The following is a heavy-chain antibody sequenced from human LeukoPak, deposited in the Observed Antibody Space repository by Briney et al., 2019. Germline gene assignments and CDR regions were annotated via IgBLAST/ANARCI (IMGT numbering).Heavy chain of an antibody. V-gene: IGHV3-48*03. CDR2: ISSSGSTI. CDR3: AYGSGSRRGYYYGMDV. Sequence: GGSLRLSCAASGFTFSSYEMNWVRQAPGKGLEWVSYISSSGSTIYYADSVKGRLTISRDNAKNSLYLQMNSLRAEDTAVYYCAYGSGSRRGYYYGMDVWGQGTTVTVSS. CDR1: GFTFSSYE. J-gene: IGHJ6*02. D-gene: IGHD3-10*01.